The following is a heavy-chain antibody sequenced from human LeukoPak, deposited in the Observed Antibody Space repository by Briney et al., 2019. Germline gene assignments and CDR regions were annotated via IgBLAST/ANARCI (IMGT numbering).Heavy chain of an antibody. D-gene: IGHD5-24*01. CDR3: ARDYKDYYYGMDV. J-gene: IGHJ6*02. V-gene: IGHV4-59*01. Sequence: SETLSLTCTVSGGSISRYYWSWIRRPPGKGLEWIGYIDDSGNTNYNPSLKSRVTISVDTSKNQFSLKLSSVTAADTAVYYCARDYKDYYYGMDVWGQGTTVTVSS. CDR1: GGSISRYY. CDR2: IDDSGNT.